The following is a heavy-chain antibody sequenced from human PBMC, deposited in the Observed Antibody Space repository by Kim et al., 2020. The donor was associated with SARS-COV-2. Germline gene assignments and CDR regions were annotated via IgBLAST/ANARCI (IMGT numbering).Heavy chain of an antibody. D-gene: IGHD2-2*01. CDR3: ARARSRSADHGGVDAFDI. J-gene: IGHJ3*02. CDR2: IIPIFGTA. CDR1: GGTFSSYA. V-gene: IGHV1-69*13. Sequence: SVKVSCKASGGTFSSYAISWVRQAPGQGLEWMGGIIPIFGTANYAQKFQGRVTITADESTSTAYMELSSLRSEDTAVYYCARARSRSADHGGVDAFDIWGQGTMVTVSS.